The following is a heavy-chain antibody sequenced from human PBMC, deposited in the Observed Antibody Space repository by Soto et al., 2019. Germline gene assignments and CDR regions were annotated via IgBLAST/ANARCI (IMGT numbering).Heavy chain of an antibody. CDR1: GFTFSSYA. CDR3: AKRRGAGGHFDY. CDR2: VSIGGST. J-gene: IGHJ4*02. V-gene: IGHV3-23*01. D-gene: IGHD2-15*01. Sequence: GGSLRLSCAASGFTFSSYAMGWVRQGPGKGLEWVAVVSIGGSTHYADSVRGRFTISRDNSKNTLSLQMSSPTAEDTAVYFCAKRRGAGGHFDYWGQGALVTVSS.